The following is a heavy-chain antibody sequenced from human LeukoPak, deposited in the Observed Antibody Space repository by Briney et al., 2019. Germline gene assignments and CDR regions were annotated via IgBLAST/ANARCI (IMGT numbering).Heavy chain of an antibody. CDR2: IYYSGST. Sequence: SETLSLTCTVSGGSISSSSYYWGWIRQPPGKGLEWIGSIYYSGSTNYNPSLKSRVTISVDTSKNQFSLKLSSVTAADTAVYYCARDGQQLARYYFDYWGQGTLVTVSS. J-gene: IGHJ4*02. CDR1: GGSISSSSYY. CDR3: ARDGQQLARYYFDY. V-gene: IGHV4-39*07. D-gene: IGHD6-13*01.